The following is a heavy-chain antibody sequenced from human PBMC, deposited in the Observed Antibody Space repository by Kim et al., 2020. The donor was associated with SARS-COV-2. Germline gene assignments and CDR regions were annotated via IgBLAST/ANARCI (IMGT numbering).Heavy chain of an antibody. D-gene: IGHD3-3*01. CDR1: GFTFSSYG. CDR3: AKGSITIFGVAVSGNWFDP. CDR2: MSYDGSNK. Sequence: GGSLRLSCAASGFTFSSYGMHWVRQAPGKGLEWVAVMSYDGSNKYYADSVKGRFTISRDNSKNTLYLQMNSLRAEDTAVYYCAKGSITIFGVAVSGNWFDPWGQGTLVTVSS. J-gene: IGHJ5*02. V-gene: IGHV3-30*18.